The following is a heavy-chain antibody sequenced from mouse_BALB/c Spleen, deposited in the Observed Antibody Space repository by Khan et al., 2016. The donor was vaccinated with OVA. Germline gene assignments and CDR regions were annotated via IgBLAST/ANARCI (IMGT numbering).Heavy chain of an antibody. J-gene: IGHJ2*01. V-gene: IGHV3-2*02. D-gene: IGHD1-2*01. Sequence: EVKLQESGPGLVKPSQSLSLTCTVTGYSITSGYGWNWIRQFPGNKLEWLGYISYSGRTNYNPSLKSRISITRDTSKNQFFLQLNSVTTEDTATYYCARTARIKYWGQGTTFTVSS. CDR1: GYSITSGYG. CDR3: ARTARIKY. CDR2: ISYSGRT.